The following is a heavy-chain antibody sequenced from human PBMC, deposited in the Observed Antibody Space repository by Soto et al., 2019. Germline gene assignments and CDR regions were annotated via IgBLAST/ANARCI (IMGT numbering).Heavy chain of an antibody. J-gene: IGHJ4*02. CDR1: GYTFTGYY. CDR3: ARDRGYCSGGSCYVFDY. D-gene: IGHD2-15*01. V-gene: IGHV1-2*04. CDR2: INPNSGGT. Sequence: QVQLVQSGAEVKKPGASVKVSCKASGYTFTGYYMHWVRQAPGQGLEWMGWINPNSGGTNYAQKFQGWVTMTRDTSISTSSRGLSRLRSDDTAVYYCARDRGYCSGGSCYVFDYWGQGTLVTVSS.